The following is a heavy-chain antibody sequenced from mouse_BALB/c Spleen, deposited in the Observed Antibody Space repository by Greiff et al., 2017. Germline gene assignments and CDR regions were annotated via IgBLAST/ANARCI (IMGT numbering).Heavy chain of an antibody. D-gene: IGHD6-2*01. CDR2: ISSGGGST. CDR3: ARHAVSEDYFDY. CDR1: GFAFSSYD. Sequence: EVKLMESGGGLVKPGGSLKLSCAASGFAFSSYDMSWVRQTPEKRLEWVAYISSGGGSTYYPDTVKGRFTISRDNAKNTLYLQMSSLKSEDTAMYYCARHAVSEDYFDYWGQGTTLTVSS. J-gene: IGHJ2*01. V-gene: IGHV5-12-1*01.